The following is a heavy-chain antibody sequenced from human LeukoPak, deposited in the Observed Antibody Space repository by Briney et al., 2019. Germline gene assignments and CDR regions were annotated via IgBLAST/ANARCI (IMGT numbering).Heavy chain of an antibody. J-gene: IGHJ4*02. Sequence: SETLSLTCTVSGGSISSSSYYWGWIRQPPGKGLEWIGSIYYSGSTYYNPSLKSRVTISVDTSKNQFSLKLSSVTAADTAVYYCAREGTGGVVDYWGQGTLVTVSS. CDR1: GGSISSSSYY. V-gene: IGHV4-39*07. CDR3: AREGTGGVVDY. CDR2: IYYSGST. D-gene: IGHD2-8*02.